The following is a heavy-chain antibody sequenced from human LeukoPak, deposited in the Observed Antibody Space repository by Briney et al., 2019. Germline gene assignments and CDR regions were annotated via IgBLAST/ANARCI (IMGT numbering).Heavy chain of an antibody. J-gene: IGHJ6*02. V-gene: IGHV1-18*01. Sequence: ASVKVSCKTSGYTFTSYGISWVRQAPGQGLEWMGWISAYNGNTDYAQKLLGRVTMTTDTSTSTTYMELRSLRSDDTALYFCARGGLGTAYYYGLDVWGQGTTVIVSS. CDR2: ISAYNGNT. D-gene: IGHD1-1*01. CDR1: GYTFTSYG. CDR3: ARGGLGTAYYYGLDV.